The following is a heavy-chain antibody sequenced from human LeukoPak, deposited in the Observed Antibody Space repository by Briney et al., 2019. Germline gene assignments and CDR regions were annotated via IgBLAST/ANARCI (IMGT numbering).Heavy chain of an antibody. V-gene: IGHV3-30*18. CDR1: GFTFSSYG. Sequence: GGSLRLSCAASGFTFSSYGMHWVRPAPGKGLERVAGTSYNGNIKYYADYVKGRFSISRDNSKNTLYLQMDSLRAEDTAVYYCAKGDNYYDSSGYYYVRALFDYWGQGTLVTVSS. J-gene: IGHJ4*02. CDR2: TSYNGNIK. CDR3: AKGDNYYDSSGYYYVRALFDY. D-gene: IGHD3-22*01.